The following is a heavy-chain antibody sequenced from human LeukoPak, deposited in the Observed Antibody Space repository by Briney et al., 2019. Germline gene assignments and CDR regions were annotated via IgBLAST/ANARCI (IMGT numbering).Heavy chain of an antibody. CDR1: GFTFSSYA. CDR2: ISYDGSNK. V-gene: IGHV3-30*04. J-gene: IGHJ4*02. D-gene: IGHD5-12*01. CDR3: ARAYGGYVSFDY. Sequence: PGRSLRLSCAASGFTFSSYAMHWVRQAPGKGLEWVALISYDGSNKYYADSVKGRFTISRDNSKNTLYLQMNSLRAEDTAVYYCARAYGGYVSFDYWGQGTLVTVSS.